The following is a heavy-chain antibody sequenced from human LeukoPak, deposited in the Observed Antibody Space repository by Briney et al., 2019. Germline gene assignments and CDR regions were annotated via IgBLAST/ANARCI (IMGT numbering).Heavy chain of an antibody. CDR3: AITPPPYSGSQGGAFDI. CDR2: IYYSGST. Sequence: PSETLSLTCTVSGGSISSSSYYWGWIRQPPGKGLEWIGSIYYSGSTYYNPSLKSRVTISVDTSKNQFSLKLSSVTAADTAVYYCAITPPPYSGSQGGAFDIWGQGTMVTVSS. CDR1: GGSISSSSYY. J-gene: IGHJ3*02. V-gene: IGHV4-39*01. D-gene: IGHD1-26*01.